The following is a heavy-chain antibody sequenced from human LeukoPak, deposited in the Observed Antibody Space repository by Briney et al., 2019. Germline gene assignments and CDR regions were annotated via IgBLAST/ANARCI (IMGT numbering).Heavy chain of an antibody. V-gene: IGHV1-18*01. CDR1: GYTFTNYG. CDR3: ARSSRWLSPGRESDC. J-gene: IGHJ4*02. CDR2: TGAYNGNT. Sequence: ASVKVSCKASGYTFTNYGIIWVRQAPGQGLEWMGWTGAYNGNTHNAQNLQGRVTMTTDTSTSTAYMELRSLRSDDTAVYYCARSSRWLSPGRESDCWGQGTLVTVSS. D-gene: IGHD4-23*01.